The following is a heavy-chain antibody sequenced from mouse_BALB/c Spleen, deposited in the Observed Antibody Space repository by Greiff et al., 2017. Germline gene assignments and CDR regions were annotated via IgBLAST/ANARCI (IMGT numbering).Heavy chain of an antibody. V-gene: IGHV1-87*01. CDR1: GYTFTSYW. J-gene: IGHJ3*01. CDR3: ARDGWFAY. CDR2: IYPGDGDT. Sequence: QVQLKESGAELARPGASVKLSCKASGYTFTSYWMQWVKQRPGQGLEWIGAIYPGDGDTRYTQKFKGKATLTADKSSSTAYMQLSSLASEDSAVYYCARDGWFAYWGQGTLVTVSA.